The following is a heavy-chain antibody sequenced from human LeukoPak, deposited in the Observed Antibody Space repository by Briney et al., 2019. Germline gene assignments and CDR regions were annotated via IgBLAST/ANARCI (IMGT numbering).Heavy chain of an antibody. CDR1: GYTLTELS. V-gene: IGHV1-24*01. Sequence: ASVKVSCKVSGYTLTELSMHWVRQAPGKGLEWMGGFDPEDGETIYAQKFQGRVTMTEDTSTDTAYMELSSLRSEDTAVYYCATDRYYDSSGWVAFDIWGQGTMVTVSS. CDR2: FDPEDGET. D-gene: IGHD3-22*01. J-gene: IGHJ3*02. CDR3: ATDRYYDSSGWVAFDI.